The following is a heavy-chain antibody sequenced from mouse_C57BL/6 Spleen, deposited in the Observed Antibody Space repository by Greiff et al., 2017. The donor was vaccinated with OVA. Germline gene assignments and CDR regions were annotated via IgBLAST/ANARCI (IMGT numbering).Heavy chain of an antibody. CDR3: TGRGDFDD. CDR1: GFTFSNYW. V-gene: IGHV6-3*01. Sequence: EVQLQESGGGLVQPGGSMKLSCVASGFTFSNYWMNWVRQSPEQGLEWVAQIRLKSDNYATHYAESVKGRFTISRDDSKSSVYLQMNNLRAEDTGIYYCTGRGDFDDWGKGTTLTVSS. J-gene: IGHJ2*01. CDR2: IRLKSDNYAT.